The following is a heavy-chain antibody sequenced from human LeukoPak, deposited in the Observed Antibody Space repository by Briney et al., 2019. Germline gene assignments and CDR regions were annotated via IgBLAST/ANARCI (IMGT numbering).Heavy chain of an antibody. V-gene: IGHV1-24*01. CDR1: GHTLSDLS. D-gene: IGHD1-26*01. CDR3: ATGVGPLSRFYFDQ. J-gene: IGHJ4*01. CDR2: FDPEVGEP. Sequence: ASVKVSCKVSGHTLSDLSIHRVRQGPGKGLEWMGGFDPEVGEPVYAQKFQGRVSMTEDTSTDTAYMELSGLRSEDAAVYYCATGVGPLSRFYFDQWGQGTLIAVSS.